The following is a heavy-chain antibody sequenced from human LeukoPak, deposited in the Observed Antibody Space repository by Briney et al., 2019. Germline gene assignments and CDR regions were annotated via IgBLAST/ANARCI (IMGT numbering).Heavy chain of an antibody. J-gene: IGHJ3*02. V-gene: IGHV6-1*01. D-gene: IGHD2-21*01. Sequence: SQTLSLTCAVSGDSVSGNIVAWNWIRQSPSRGLEWLGRTYRGSSYYAPSMKSRISISPGTSKNQFSLHLNSVTPEDTAVYFCVRGQYSAFDIWGQGTLVTVSS. CDR1: GDSVSGNIVA. CDR3: VRGQYSAFDI. CDR2: TYRGSS.